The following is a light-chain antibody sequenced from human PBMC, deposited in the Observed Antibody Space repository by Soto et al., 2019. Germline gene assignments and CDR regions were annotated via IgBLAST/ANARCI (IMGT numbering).Light chain of an antibody. CDR2: EAS. CDR1: QSISGW. CDR3: QQYTGYLLT. V-gene: IGKV1-5*01. Sequence: DIPMTQSPSTLSASVGDRVTITCRASQSISGWLAWYQQNPGEAPRLLIYEASTLGSGVPSRFSGSGSGTEFTLTISSLQPADFATYYCQQYTGYLLTFGGGTKVEIK. J-gene: IGKJ4*01.